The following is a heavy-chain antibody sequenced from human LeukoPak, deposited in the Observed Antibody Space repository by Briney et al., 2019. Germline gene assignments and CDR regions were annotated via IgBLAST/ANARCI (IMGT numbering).Heavy chain of an antibody. V-gene: IGHV3-48*03. CDR3: ARAKGRSDYFDS. CDR2: ISSSGSTI. J-gene: IGHJ4*02. D-gene: IGHD3-10*01. CDR1: GFTFSSYE. Sequence: GGSLRLSCAASGFTFSSYEMNWVRQAPGKGLEWVSYISSSGSTIYYADSVKGRFTISRDNAKNSLYLQMNSLRAEDTAVYYCARAKGRSDYFDSWGQGTLVTVSS.